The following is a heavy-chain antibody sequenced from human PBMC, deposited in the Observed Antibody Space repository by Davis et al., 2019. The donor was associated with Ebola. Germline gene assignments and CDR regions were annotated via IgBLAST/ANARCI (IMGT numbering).Heavy chain of an antibody. CDR3: ARDRGGIVGATTCYFDY. CDR1: GFTFSSYS. Sequence: GGSLRLSCAASGFTFSSYSMNWVRQAPGKGLEWVSYISSSSSTIYYADSVKGRFTISRDNAKNSLYLQMNSLRDEDTAVYYCARDRGGIVGATTCYFDYWGQGTLVTVSS. CDR2: ISSSSSTI. J-gene: IGHJ4*03. D-gene: IGHD1-26*01. V-gene: IGHV3-48*02.